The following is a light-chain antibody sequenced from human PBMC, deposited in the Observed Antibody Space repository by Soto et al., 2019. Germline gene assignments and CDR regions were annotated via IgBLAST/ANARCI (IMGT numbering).Light chain of an antibody. CDR3: QQYGSSPWT. J-gene: IGKJ1*01. CDR2: GAS. Sequence: IVLTQYPGTLSLSPGEXAXXXXXXSQSVSSSYLAWYQQKPGQAPRLLIYGASSRATGIPDRFSGSGSGTDFTLTISRLEPEDFAVYYCQQYGSSPWTFGQGTKVDI. V-gene: IGKV3-20*01. CDR1: QSVSSSY.